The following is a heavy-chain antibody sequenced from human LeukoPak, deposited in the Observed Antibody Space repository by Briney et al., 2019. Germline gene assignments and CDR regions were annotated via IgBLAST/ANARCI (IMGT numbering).Heavy chain of an antibody. V-gene: IGHV4-59*08. CDR2: IYYSGST. CDR3: ARQPWGSSWGRYYYYIDV. D-gene: IGHD6-13*01. CDR1: GVSISSYY. J-gene: IGHJ6*03. Sequence: SETLSLTCTVSGVSISSYYWSWIRQPPGKGLEWIGYIYYSGSTNYNPSLKSRVTISVDTSKNQFSLKLSSVTAADTAVYYCARQPWGSSWGRYYYYIDVWGKGTTVTISS.